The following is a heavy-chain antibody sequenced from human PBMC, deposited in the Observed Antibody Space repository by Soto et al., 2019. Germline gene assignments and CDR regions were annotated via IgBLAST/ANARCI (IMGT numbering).Heavy chain of an antibody. Sequence: GGSLRLSCAASGFTFSSYWMHWVRQAPGKGLVWVSRINSDGSSTSYADSVKGRFTISRDNAKNTLYLQMNSLGAEDTAVYYCARDTDYGLGEFDYWGQGTLVIVSS. D-gene: IGHD4-17*01. CDR1: GFTFSSYW. CDR2: INSDGSST. V-gene: IGHV3-74*01. CDR3: ARDTDYGLGEFDY. J-gene: IGHJ4*02.